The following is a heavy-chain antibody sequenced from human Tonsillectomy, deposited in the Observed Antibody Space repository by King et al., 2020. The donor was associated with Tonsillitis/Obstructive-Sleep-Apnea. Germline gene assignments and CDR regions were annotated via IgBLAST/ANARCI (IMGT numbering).Heavy chain of an antibody. J-gene: IGHJ6*03. CDR3: ASLPHYIYDYYMDV. Sequence: VQLVESGGGVVQPGRSLRLSCAASGFTFSSYAMHWVRQAPGKGLEWVAVITYDGSNKYYADSVKGRFTISRDNSKNTLYLQMNSLRAEDTAVYYCASLPHYIYDYYMDVWGKGTTVTVSS. CDR1: GFTFSSYA. V-gene: IGHV3-30*04. CDR2: ITYDGSNK. D-gene: IGHD4-11*01.